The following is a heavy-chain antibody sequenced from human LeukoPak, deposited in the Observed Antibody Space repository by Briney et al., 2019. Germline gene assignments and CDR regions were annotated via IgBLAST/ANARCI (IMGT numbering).Heavy chain of an antibody. Sequence: GGSLRLSCAASGFTFSSYGTHWVRQAPGKGLKGVAVISYDGSNKYYADSVKGRFTISRDNSKNTLYLQMNSLRAEDTAVYYCGVSRNYYYYGMDVWGQGTTVNVSS. CDR1: GFTFSSYG. CDR3: GVSRNYYYYGMDV. D-gene: IGHD3-10*01. V-gene: IGHV3-30*03. CDR2: ISYDGSNK. J-gene: IGHJ6*02.